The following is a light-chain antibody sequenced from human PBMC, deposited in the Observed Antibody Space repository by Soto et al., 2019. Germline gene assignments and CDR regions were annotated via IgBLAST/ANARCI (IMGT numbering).Light chain of an antibody. CDR2: KAS. CDR1: HSISSW. J-gene: IGKJ1*01. V-gene: IGKV1-5*03. CDR3: QQYNSYSWT. Sequence: DIPMTQSPSTLSASVGDRVTITCRASHSISSWLAWYQQKPGKAPKQLIYKASSLESGVPSRFSGSGSGTEFTLTISSLQPDDFETYYCQQYNSYSWTFGQGTKVEIK.